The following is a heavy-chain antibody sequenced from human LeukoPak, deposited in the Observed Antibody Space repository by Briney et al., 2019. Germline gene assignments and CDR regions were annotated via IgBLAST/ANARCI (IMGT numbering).Heavy chain of an antibody. CDR3: ARVGNLYYYYYMDV. J-gene: IGHJ6*03. D-gene: IGHD1-14*01. CDR2: IKEDGSEK. V-gene: IGHV3-7*01. CDR1: GFTFSSYW. Sequence: GGSLRLSCAASGFTFSSYWMSWVRQAPGKGLEWVANIKEDGSEKYYVDSLKGRFTISRDNAKNSLYLQMNSLRAEDTAVYYCARVGNLYYYYYMDVWGKGTTVTVSS.